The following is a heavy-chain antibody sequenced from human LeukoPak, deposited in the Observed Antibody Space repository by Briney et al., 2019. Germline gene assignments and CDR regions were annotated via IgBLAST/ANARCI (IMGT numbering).Heavy chain of an antibody. CDR3: AKEAYSYDSSGYPHANAFDI. CDR2: ISGSGGST. D-gene: IGHD3-22*01. CDR1: GFTLRSYD. Sequence: GGSLRLFCAASGFTLRSYDMRWVRQAPGKGLEWVSAISGSGGSTYYADSVKGRFTISRDNSKNTLYLEMNRLRAEDTAVYYCAKEAYSYDSSGYPHANAFDIWGQGTMVTVSS. V-gene: IGHV3-23*01. J-gene: IGHJ3*02.